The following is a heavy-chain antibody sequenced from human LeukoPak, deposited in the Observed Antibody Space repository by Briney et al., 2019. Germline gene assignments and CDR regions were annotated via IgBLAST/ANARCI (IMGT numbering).Heavy chain of an antibody. CDR2: ISSSSSYI. V-gene: IGHV3-21*01. Sequence: GGSLRLSCAASGFTFSSYSMNWVRQAPGKGLEWVSSISSSSSYIYYADSVKGRFTISRDNAKNSLYLQMNSLRAEDTAVYYCARDSPGIWLVRGLSRGAFDIWGQGTMVTVSS. CDR3: ARDSPGIWLVRGLSRGAFDI. CDR1: GFTFSSYS. J-gene: IGHJ3*02. D-gene: IGHD3-10*01.